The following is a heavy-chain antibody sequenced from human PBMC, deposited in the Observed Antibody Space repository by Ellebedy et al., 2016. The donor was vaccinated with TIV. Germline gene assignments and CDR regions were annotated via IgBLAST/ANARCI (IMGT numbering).Heavy chain of an antibody. V-gene: IGHV3-21*01. D-gene: IGHD1-20*01. Sequence: PGGSLRLSCAVSAFASRTYNINRLLQAPGKGLELVSYIGSSGYETHYIDSVEGRFIISRDNAKNTLYLQMNRLRDEDTAVYYCASGYNWNDEVLGHWGQGVLVTVSS. CDR2: IGSSGYET. J-gene: IGHJ4*02. CDR1: AFASRTYN. CDR3: ASGYNWNDEVLGH.